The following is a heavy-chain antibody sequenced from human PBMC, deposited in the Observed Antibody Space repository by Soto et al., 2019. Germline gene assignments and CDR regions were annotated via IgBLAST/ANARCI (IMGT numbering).Heavy chain of an antibody. CDR1: GGTFSSYA. Sequence: QVQLVQSGAEVKKPGSSVKVSCKASGGTFSSYAISWVRQAPGQGLEWMGGIIPIFGTANYAQKFQGRVTITADKSTSTAYMELSSLRSEDTAVYYCARDVTPLDWLLCDAFDIWGQGTMVTVSS. CDR3: ARDVTPLDWLLCDAFDI. D-gene: IGHD3-3*01. CDR2: IIPIFGTA. J-gene: IGHJ3*02. V-gene: IGHV1-69*06.